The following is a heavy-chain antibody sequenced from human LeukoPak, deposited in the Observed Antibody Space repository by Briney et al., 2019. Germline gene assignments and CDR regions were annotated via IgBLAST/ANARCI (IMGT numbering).Heavy chain of an antibody. CDR1: GASISKDY. CDR3: ARHSYNYYGLDV. V-gene: IGHV4-59*08. Sequence: SETLSLTCTVSGASISKDYWAWIRQPPGKRLEWIGYIYYSGTTNYNPSLKSRVTMSVDTSNNHLSLRLTSVTAADTALYYCARHSYNYYGLDVWGQGTTITVSS. CDR2: IYYSGTT. J-gene: IGHJ6*02.